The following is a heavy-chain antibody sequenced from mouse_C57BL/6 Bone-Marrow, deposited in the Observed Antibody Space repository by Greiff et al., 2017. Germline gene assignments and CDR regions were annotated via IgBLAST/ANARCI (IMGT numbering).Heavy chain of an antibody. V-gene: IGHV1-50*01. J-gene: IGHJ2*01. CDR1: GYTLTSYW. Sequence: QVQLQQPGAELVKPGTTVKLSCKASGYTLTSYWMQWVKLRPGQGLEWIGEINPSNSYTKYNQKFKDKATLTVETSSRTAYMQLSSLTYEDSAVYYCARSFSDYWGQGTTLTVSS. CDR3: ARSFSDY. CDR2: INPSNSYT.